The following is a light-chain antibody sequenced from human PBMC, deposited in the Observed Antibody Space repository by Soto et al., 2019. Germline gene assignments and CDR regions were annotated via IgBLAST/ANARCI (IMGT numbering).Light chain of an antibody. CDR1: QSISSIY. CDR3: QQYGDGNSPRYS. Sequence: EVVLTQSPGTLSLSPGERVTLSCRASQSISSIYLAWYQQKPGQAPRLLIYATSNRATGIPDRFSGSGSGPDFTLTITRLEPEDFAVYYCQQYGDGNSPRYSFGQGTRLDIK. CDR2: ATS. V-gene: IGKV3-20*01. J-gene: IGKJ2*03.